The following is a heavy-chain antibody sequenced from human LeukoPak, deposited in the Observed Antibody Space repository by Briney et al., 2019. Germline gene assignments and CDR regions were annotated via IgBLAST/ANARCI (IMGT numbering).Heavy chain of an antibody. CDR1: GFTFSSYS. D-gene: IGHD5-12*01. Sequence: GGSLRLSCATSGFTFSSYSMNWVREAPGKGLEWVSSISSSSSYIYYADSVKGRFTISRDNAKNSLYLQMNSLRAEDTAVYYCARESGSNARDYWGQGTLVTVSS. CDR3: ARESGSNARDY. CDR2: ISSSSSYI. V-gene: IGHV3-21*01. J-gene: IGHJ4*02.